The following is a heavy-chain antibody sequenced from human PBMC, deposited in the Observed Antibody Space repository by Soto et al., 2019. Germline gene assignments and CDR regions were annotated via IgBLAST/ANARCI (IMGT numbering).Heavy chain of an antibody. CDR3: ASRDPGTSVDY. D-gene: IGHD1-7*01. CDR1: GGSFTSNNW. Sequence: SETLSLTCAVSGGSFTSNNWWTWVRQPPGQRLEWIGEIYRTGSTNYNPSLKSRVTISLDKSENQFSLKVTSLTAADTAVYYCASRDPGTSVDYWGQGTLVTVSS. CDR2: IYRTGST. V-gene: IGHV4-4*02. J-gene: IGHJ4*02.